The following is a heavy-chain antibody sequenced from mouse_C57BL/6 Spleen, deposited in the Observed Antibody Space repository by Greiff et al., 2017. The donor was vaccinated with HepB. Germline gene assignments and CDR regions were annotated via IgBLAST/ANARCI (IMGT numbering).Heavy chain of an antibody. CDR3: ARWEYYGSSVYYAMDY. CDR2: IYPRSGNT. D-gene: IGHD1-1*01. V-gene: IGHV1-81*01. Sequence: VQLQQSGAELARPGASVKLSCKASGYTFTSYGISWVKQSTGQGLEWIGEIYPRSGNTYYNEKFKGKATLTADTSSSTAYMQLSSLTSEDSAVYYCARWEYYGSSVYYAMDYWGQGTSVTVSS. CDR1: GYTFTSYG. J-gene: IGHJ4*01.